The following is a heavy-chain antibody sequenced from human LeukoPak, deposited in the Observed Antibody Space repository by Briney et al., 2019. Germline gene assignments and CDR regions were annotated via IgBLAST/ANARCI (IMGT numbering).Heavy chain of an antibody. J-gene: IGHJ4*02. V-gene: IGHV3-23*01. CDR3: AGGYYYGSGSYHDY. CDR1: GFTFSNYG. Sequence: GGSLRLSCAASGFTFSNYGMNWVRQAPGKGLEWVSSISGSGASIYYADSVKGRFTVSRDNSKNSLYLQMNSLRAEDTAVYYCAGGYYYGSGSYHDYWGQGTLVTVSS. D-gene: IGHD3-10*01. CDR2: ISGSGASI.